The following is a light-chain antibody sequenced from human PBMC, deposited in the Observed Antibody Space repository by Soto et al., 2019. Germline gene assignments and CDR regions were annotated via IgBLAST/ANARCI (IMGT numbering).Light chain of an antibody. CDR1: SSDIGAHYD. J-gene: IGLJ3*02. CDR2: GNN. V-gene: IGLV1-40*01. CDR3: QSYDSSLSGWV. Sequence: QSVLTQPPSVSGAPGQGVTISCTGSSSDIGAHYDVHWYQQLPGTAPKLLIYGNNNRPSGVPDRFSGSKSGTSASLAITGLQAEDEADYYCQSYDSSLSGWVFGGGTKLTVL.